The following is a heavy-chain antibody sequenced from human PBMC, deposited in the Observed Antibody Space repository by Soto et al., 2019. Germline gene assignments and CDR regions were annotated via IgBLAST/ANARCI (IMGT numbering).Heavy chain of an antibody. D-gene: IGHD3-3*01. J-gene: IGHJ6*02. CDR3: ARGHFGVTMDV. CDR1: EFTFSSYS. Sequence: EVQLLESGGGLVQPGGSLRLSCAASEFTFSSYSMIWVRQAPGKGLEWVSGVTGGGDITYYAESVKGRFTISRDNSKNPLYLQMNSLRAEDTAVFYCARGHFGVTMDVWGQGTTVTVSS. V-gene: IGHV3-23*01. CDR2: VTGGGDIT.